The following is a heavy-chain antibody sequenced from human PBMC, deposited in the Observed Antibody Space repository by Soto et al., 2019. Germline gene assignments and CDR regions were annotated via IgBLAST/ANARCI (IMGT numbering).Heavy chain of an antibody. CDR1: GFIFENFG. Sequence: GGSLRLSCAPSGFIFENFGVSWVRQAPGKGLEWISSISGRGFKKYYADSVKGRFTISRDKSKSTVYLELNNLSAEDTAVYHCAKNQGVELVPLATVDWFDPWGQGSVVTVSS. V-gene: IGHV3-23*01. J-gene: IGHJ5*02. D-gene: IGHD1-26*01. CDR2: ISGRGFKK. CDR3: AKNQGVELVPLATVDWFDP.